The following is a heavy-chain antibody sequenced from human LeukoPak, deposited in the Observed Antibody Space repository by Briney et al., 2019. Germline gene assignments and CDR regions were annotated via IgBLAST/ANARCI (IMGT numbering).Heavy chain of an antibody. CDR1: GYTFTSYG. J-gene: IGHJ4*02. Sequence: GASVKVSCKASGYTFTSYGISWVRQAPGQGLEWMGWISAYNGNTNYAQKLQGRVTMTTDTSTSTAYMELRSLRSDDTAVYYCARAGAYYDSSGYYYALFDYWGQGTLVTVSS. CDR3: ARAGAYYDSSGYYYALFDY. CDR2: ISAYNGNT. D-gene: IGHD3-22*01. V-gene: IGHV1-18*01.